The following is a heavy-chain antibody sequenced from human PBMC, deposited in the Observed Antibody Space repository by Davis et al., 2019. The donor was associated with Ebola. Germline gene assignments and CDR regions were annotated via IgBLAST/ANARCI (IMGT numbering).Heavy chain of an antibody. CDR1: GFTFSSYW. CDR3: ARDGENYSDLDY. D-gene: IGHD3-10*01. Sequence: HTGGSLRLSCAASGFTFSSYWMHWVRQAPGKGLVWVSRIKTDGSYTNYADSVKGRFTISRDNAKNTLFLQMNSLRAEDTAVYYCARDGENYSDLDYWGQGTLVTVSS. J-gene: IGHJ4*02. V-gene: IGHV3-74*01. CDR2: IKTDGSYT.